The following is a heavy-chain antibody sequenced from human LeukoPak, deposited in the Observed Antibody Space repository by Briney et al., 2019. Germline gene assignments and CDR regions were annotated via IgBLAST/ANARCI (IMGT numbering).Heavy chain of an antibody. CDR2: INHSGST. D-gene: IGHD4-17*01. Sequence: ASETLSLTCAVYGGSFSGYYWSWIRQPPGKGLEWIGEINHSGSTNYNPSLKSRVTISVDTSKNQFSLKLSSVTAADTAVYYCARSPPTTVTTILDIWGQGTMVTVSS. CDR1: GGSFSGYY. V-gene: IGHV4-34*01. J-gene: IGHJ3*02. CDR3: ARSPPTTVTTILDI.